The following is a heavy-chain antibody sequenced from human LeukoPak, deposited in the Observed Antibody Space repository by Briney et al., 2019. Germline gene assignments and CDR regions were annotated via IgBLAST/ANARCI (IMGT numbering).Heavy chain of an antibody. D-gene: IGHD2-2*01. CDR1: GYTFTGYY. CDR3: ARVPPAASPRSDY. J-gene: IGHJ4*02. Sequence: ASVKVSCKASGYTFTGYYMHWARQAPGQGLEWMGRINPNSGGTNYAQKFQGRVTMTRDTSISTAYMELSRLRSDDTAVYYCARVPPAASPRSDYWGQGTLVTVSS. CDR2: INPNSGGT. V-gene: IGHV1-2*06.